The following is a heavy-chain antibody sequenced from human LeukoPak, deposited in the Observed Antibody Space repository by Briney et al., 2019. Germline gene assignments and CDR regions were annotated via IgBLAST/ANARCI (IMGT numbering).Heavy chain of an antibody. V-gene: IGHV3-33*01. CDR2: IWYDGSNK. Sequence: GRSLRLSCAASGFTFSSYGMHWVRQAPGKGLEWVAAIWYDGSNKYYADSVKGRFTISRDNSKNTLYLQMNSLRAEDTAVYCCARGGYCSSSSCSNYDGMDVWGQGTTVTVSS. CDR1: GFTFSSYG. CDR3: ARGGYCSSSSCSNYDGMDV. J-gene: IGHJ6*02. D-gene: IGHD2-2*01.